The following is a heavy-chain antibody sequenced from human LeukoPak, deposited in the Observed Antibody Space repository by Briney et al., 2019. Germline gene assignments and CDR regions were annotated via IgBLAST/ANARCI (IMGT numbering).Heavy chain of an antibody. CDR2: ISSSSSYI. CDR1: GFTFVIHD. CDR3: ARARDYYGSGSYYNTDY. Sequence: PGASLRLSCAASGFTFVIHDMSWVRQVPGKGLEWVSSISSSSSYIYYADSVKGRFTISRDNAKTSLYLQMNSLRAEDTAVYYCARARDYYGSGSYYNTDYWGQGTLVTVSS. D-gene: IGHD3-10*01. V-gene: IGHV3-21*01. J-gene: IGHJ4*02.